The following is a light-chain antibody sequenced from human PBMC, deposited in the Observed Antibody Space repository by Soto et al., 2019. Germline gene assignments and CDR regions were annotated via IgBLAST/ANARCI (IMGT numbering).Light chain of an antibody. J-gene: IGLJ3*02. CDR3: QSYDSSLSGWV. CDR2: GNS. Sequence: QSVLTQPPSVSGAPGQRVTISCTGSSSNIGAGYDVHWYQQLPGTAPKLLISGNSNRPSGVPDRFSGSKSGTSASLAITGLQAEDEADYYCQSYDSSLSGWVFGGGTKVTAL. CDR1: SSNIGAGYD. V-gene: IGLV1-40*01.